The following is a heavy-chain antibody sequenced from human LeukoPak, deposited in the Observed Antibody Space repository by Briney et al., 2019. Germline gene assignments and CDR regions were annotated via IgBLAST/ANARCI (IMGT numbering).Heavy chain of an antibody. V-gene: IGHV3-30*04. CDR2: ISYDGSNK. Sequence: GGPLRLSCAASGFTFSSYAMHWVRQAPGKGLEWVAVISYDGSNKYYADSVKGRFTISRDNSKNTLYLQMNSLRAEDTAVYYCARDAGRKDDYWGQGTLVTVSS. J-gene: IGHJ4*02. CDR1: GFTFSSYA. CDR3: ARDAGRKDDY.